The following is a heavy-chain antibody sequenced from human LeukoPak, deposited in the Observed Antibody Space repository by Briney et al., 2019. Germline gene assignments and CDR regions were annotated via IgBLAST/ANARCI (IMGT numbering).Heavy chain of an antibody. Sequence: SVKGRFTISRDNSKNTLYLQMNSLRAEDTAVYYCAKRVVGATTVYYFDYWGQGTLVTVSS. CDR3: AKRVVGATTVYYFDY. J-gene: IGHJ4*02. D-gene: IGHD1-26*01. V-gene: IGHV3-23*01.